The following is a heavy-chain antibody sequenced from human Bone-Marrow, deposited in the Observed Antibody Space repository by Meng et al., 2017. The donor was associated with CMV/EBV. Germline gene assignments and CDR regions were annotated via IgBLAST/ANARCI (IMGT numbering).Heavy chain of an antibody. CDR2: IYHSGST. J-gene: IGHJ4*02. D-gene: IGHD3-10*01. Sequence: GSLRLSCTVSGYSISSGYYWGWIRQPPGKGLEWIGSIYHSGSTYYNPSLKSRVTISVDTSKNQFSLKLSSVTAADTAVYYCALQSYNYWGQGTLVTVSS. CDR1: GYSISSGYY. CDR3: ALQSYNY. V-gene: IGHV4-38-2*02.